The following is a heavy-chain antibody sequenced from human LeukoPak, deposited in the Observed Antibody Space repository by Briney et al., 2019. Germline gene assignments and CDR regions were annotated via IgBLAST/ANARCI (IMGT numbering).Heavy chain of an antibody. D-gene: IGHD2-15*01. CDR1: GGSISSYS. J-gene: IGHJ4*02. CDR3: ATHPPKVCTGGSCTDY. Sequence: SETLSLTCTVSGGSISSYSWSWIRQPPGKGLEWIGYIYYSGSTNYNPPLKSRVTISVDMSKNQFSLKLSSVTAADTAVYYCATHPPKVCTGGSCTDYWGQGTLVTVSS. CDR2: IYYSGST. V-gene: IGHV4-59*01.